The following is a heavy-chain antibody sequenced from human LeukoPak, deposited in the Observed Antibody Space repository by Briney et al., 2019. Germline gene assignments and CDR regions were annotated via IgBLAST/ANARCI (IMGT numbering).Heavy chain of an antibody. V-gene: IGHV3-13*01. Sequence: PGGSLRLSCAASGFTFSDYDMHWVRQATGKGLEWVSAIGTAGDTYYTGSVKGRFTISGENAKNSLYLQMNSLRAGDTAVYYCARVAKERVGGVYYFDYWGQGTPVTVSS. J-gene: IGHJ4*02. CDR1: GFTFSDYD. CDR3: ARVAKERVGGVYYFDY. D-gene: IGHD1-1*01. CDR2: IGTAGDT.